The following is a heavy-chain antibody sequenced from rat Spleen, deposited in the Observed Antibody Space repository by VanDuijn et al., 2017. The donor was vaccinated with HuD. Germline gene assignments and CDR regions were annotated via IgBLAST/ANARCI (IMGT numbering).Heavy chain of an antibody. CDR3: ARQETSGYSNWFTF. CDR2: ISPGGGNI. CDR1: GFTFSSYY. Sequence: EVQLVESGGGLVQPGRSMKLSCAASGFTFSSYYMAWVRQAPTKGLEWVASISPGGGNIYYRDSVKGRFTISRENAKSTLSLQVESLRSEDTATYYCARQETSGYSNWFTFWGHGTLVTVSS. V-gene: IGHV5-25*01. J-gene: IGHJ3*01. D-gene: IGHD4-3*01.